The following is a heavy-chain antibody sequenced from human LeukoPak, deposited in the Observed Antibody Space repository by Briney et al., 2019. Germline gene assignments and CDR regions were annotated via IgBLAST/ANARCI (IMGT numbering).Heavy chain of an antibody. V-gene: IGHV1-24*01. CDR3: ATDDGILWFGD. J-gene: IGHJ4*02. CDR1: GGTFSSYA. Sequence: ASVKVSCKASGGTFSSYAISWVRQAPGQGLEWMGGFDPEDGETIYAQKFQGRVTMTEDTSTDTAYMELSSLRSEDTAVYYCATDDGILWFGDWGQGTLVTVSS. CDR2: FDPEDGET. D-gene: IGHD3-10*01.